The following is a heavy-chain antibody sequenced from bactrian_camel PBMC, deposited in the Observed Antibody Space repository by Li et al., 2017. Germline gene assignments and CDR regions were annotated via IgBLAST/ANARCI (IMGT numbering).Heavy chain of an antibody. CDR1: GSNLKRYC. CDR3: AAESPTYPFCLPY. V-gene: IGHV3S1*01. CDR2: INGGGGTT. J-gene: IGHJ4*01. Sequence: HVQLVESGGGSVQTGGSLRLSCTASGSNLKRYCIAWFRQAPGQEREAVASINGGGGTTYSADSLKGRFTMSRDNAKNTLYLQINSLSPEDTAVYYCAAESPTYPFCLPYWGQGTQVTVS.